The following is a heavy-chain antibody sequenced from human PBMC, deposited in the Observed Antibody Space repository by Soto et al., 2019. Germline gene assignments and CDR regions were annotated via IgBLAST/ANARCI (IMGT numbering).Heavy chain of an antibody. CDR1: GYTFTSYD. CDR2: MNPNSGNT. V-gene: IGHV1-8*01. J-gene: IGHJ5*02. CDR3: ARGLWQQPRNRYTWFDP. D-gene: IGHD6-13*01. Sequence: ASVKVSCKASGYTFTSYDINWVRQATGQGLEWMGWMNPNSGNTGYAQKFQGRVTMTRNTSISTAYMELSSLRSEDTAVYYCARGLWQQPRNRYTWFDPWGQGTLVTVSS.